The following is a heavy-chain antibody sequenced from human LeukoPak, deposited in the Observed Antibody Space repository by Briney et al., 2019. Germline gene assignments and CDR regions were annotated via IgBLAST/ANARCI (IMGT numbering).Heavy chain of an antibody. CDR1: GYTFTGQY. D-gene: IGHD3-22*01. Sequence: ASLKLSCKASGYTFTGQYMHWVRQAPGQGLEWMGWINPKSGGTKYAQKFQGRVTMTRDTSITTVYMELSSLRSDDTAVYYCAIVGIIVVGERGYFDYWGQGTLVTVSS. V-gene: IGHV1-2*02. CDR3: AIVGIIVVGERGYFDY. CDR2: INPKSGGT. J-gene: IGHJ4*01.